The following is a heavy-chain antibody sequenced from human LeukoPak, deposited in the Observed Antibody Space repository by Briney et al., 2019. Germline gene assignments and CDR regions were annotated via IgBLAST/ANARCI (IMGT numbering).Heavy chain of an antibody. Sequence: PGGSLRLSCAASGFTFSNYWMSWVRQAPGKGLEWVANINQGGNEKFYVDSVKGRFTISRDNAKNSLYLQMNSLRAEDTAVYYCARDAFASGSYNPFDNWGQGTLVTVSS. CDR2: INQGGNEK. V-gene: IGHV3-7*01. CDR1: GFTFSNYW. CDR3: ARDAFASGSYNPFDN. J-gene: IGHJ4*02. D-gene: IGHD3-10*01.